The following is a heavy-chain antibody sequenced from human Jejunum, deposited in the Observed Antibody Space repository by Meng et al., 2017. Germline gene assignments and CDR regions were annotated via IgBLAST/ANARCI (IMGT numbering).Heavy chain of an antibody. CDR2: IRNKRYGGTI. Sequence: GGSLRLSCIASGFTFGDSALSWVRQAPGKGLEWVSFIRNKRYGGTIQYAASVKGRFTMSRDDSKSIVYLEMTSLKTEDTAMYYCTRGGASGQYYFDYWGQGTLVTVSS. V-gene: IGHV3-49*04. D-gene: IGHD3-16*01. CDR3: TRGGASGQYYFDY. J-gene: IGHJ4*02. CDR1: GFTFGDSA.